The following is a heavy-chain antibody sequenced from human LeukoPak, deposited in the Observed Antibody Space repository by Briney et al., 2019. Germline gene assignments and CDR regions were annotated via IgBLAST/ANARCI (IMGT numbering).Heavy chain of an antibody. CDR2: ISGGGGTP. V-gene: IGHV3-23*01. J-gene: IGHJ4*02. CDR3: AKSGLNRFDY. D-gene: IGHD2-15*01. CDR1: GFTFSSYA. Sequence: GGSLRLSCAASGFTFSSYAMSWVRQAPGKGLEWVSTISGGGGTPHYADSVKGRFTISGDNSKNTLFLQMNSLRVEDTAVYYCAKSGLNRFDYWGQGALVTVSS.